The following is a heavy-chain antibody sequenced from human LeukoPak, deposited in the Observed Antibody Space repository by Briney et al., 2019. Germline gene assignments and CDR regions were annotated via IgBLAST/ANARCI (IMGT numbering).Heavy chain of an antibody. D-gene: IGHD3-16*01. CDR3: ARSEYVNFDY. CDR2: IWSSGTT. Sequence: AGTLSLTCSVSGGSIGTFYWNWIRQPAGKGLEWSGRIWSSGTTNYNPFLKSRVTMSLDASKNQVSLNLISVTAADTPLYYSARSEYVNFDYWGRGTAVIVSS. V-gene: IGHV4-4*07. CDR1: GGSIGTFY. J-gene: IGHJ4*02.